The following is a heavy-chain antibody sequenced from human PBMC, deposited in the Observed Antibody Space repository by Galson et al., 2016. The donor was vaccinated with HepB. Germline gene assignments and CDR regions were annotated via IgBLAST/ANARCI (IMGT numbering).Heavy chain of an antibody. D-gene: IGHD5-12*01. CDR1: GYTFTTYG. CDR2: INSYNGYT. CDR3: ARAPKGGSDY. V-gene: IGHV1-18*01. J-gene: IGHJ4*02. Sequence: SVKVSCKASGYTFTTYGFSWVRQAPGQGLEWMAWINSYNGYTNYAQKFQGRVTVTTDASTTTGYMEVGSLTSDDTAMYYCARAPKGGSDYWGQGTLVTVSS.